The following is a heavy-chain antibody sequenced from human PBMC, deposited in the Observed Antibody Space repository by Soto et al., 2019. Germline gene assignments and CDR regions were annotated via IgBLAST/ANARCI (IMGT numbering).Heavy chain of an antibody. J-gene: IGHJ6*02. V-gene: IGHV3-30-3*01. D-gene: IGHD6-6*01. CDR1: GFTFSSYA. CDR2: ISYDGSNK. Sequence: GGSLRLSCAASGFTFSSYAMHWVRQAPGKGLEWVAVISYDGSNKYYADSVKGRFTISRDNSKNTLYLQMNSLRAEDTAVYYCARETSKAYSSSSAGGMDVWGQGTTVTVSS. CDR3: ARETSKAYSSSSAGGMDV.